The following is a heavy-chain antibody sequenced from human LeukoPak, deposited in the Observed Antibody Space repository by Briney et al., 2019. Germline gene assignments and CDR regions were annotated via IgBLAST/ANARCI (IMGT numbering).Heavy chain of an antibody. V-gene: IGHV4-34*01. J-gene: IGHJ4*02. CDR1: GGSFGGYY. Sequence: PSETLSLTCAVDGGSFGGYYWSWIRQPPGKGLEWIGEINHSGRTNYNPSLKSRVTISIDTSKNQFSLKLSSVTAADTAVYYCARRKLLYFGESSFDYWGQGTLVTVSS. CDR2: INHSGRT. CDR3: ARRKLLYFGESSFDY. D-gene: IGHD3-10*01.